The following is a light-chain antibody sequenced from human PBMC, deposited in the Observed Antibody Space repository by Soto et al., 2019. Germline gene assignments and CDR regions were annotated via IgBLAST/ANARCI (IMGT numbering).Light chain of an antibody. Sequence: QSVLTQPPSASGTPGQRVTISCSGSSSNIGINYVSWYQQLPGTAPKLLIYSNSRRPSGVPDRFSGSKSATSASLAISGLRSEDEADYYCAAWDDSLSGRVFGGGTKLTVL. CDR2: SNS. CDR3: AAWDDSLSGRV. CDR1: SSNIGINY. J-gene: IGLJ3*02. V-gene: IGLV1-47*02.